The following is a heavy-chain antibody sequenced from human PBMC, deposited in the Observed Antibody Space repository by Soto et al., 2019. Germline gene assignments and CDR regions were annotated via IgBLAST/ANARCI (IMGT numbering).Heavy chain of an antibody. CDR1: GDSISRDGFS. CDR3: AVEMSYYFDS. V-gene: IGHV4-30-2*01. CDR2: IYHSRTT. Sequence: QLQLQESGSGLVKPSQTLVLTCTVSGDSISRDGFSWSWILQAPGKGLEWIGIIYHSRTTNYNPSIKSRVTKSIDKSKNQFSLRLASVTAGDTAVYYCAVEMSYYFDSWGQGTLVTVSS. J-gene: IGHJ4*02.